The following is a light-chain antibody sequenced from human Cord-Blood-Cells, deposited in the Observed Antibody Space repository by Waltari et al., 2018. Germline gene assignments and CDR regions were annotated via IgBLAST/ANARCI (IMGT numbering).Light chain of an antibody. Sequence: DIVMTQSPDSLAVSLGERATINCKSSQSVLYSSNNKNYLAWYQQKPGQPPKLLIYWASTRESGVPDRFSGCGSGTDFTLTISSLQAEDVAVYYCQQYYSTPGTFGQGTKLEIK. CDR3: QQYYSTPGT. J-gene: IGKJ2*02. V-gene: IGKV4-1*01. CDR2: WAS. CDR1: QSVLYSSNNKNY.